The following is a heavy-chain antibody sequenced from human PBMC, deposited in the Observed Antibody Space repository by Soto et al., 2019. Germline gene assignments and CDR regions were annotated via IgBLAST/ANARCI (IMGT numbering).Heavy chain of an antibody. V-gene: IGHV4-31*03. CDR1: GGSISSAAYY. D-gene: IGHD5-18*01. J-gene: IGHJ4*02. CDR3: AREYTYGSNFFDC. CDR2: ISHSGST. Sequence: QVQLQESGPGLVKPSQILSLTCTVSGGSISSAAYYWSWIRQHPGKDLEWIGYISHSGSTYYTPSLKSRVIISADTSKNQFSLNLNSVTAADTAVYYCAREYTYGSNFFDCWGQGALVTVSS.